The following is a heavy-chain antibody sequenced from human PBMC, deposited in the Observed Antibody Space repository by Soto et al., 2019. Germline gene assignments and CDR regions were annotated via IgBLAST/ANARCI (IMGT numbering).Heavy chain of an antibody. Sequence: SETLSLTCTVPSSSITSSTSYWVLMGQPPGKGLEWIASFFIGGNTYYNPSLKSRVTISVDTSKNQFSLKLSSVTAADTAVYYCARVYSSSYWFDPWGQGTLVTVS. D-gene: IGHD6-6*01. CDR2: FFIGGNT. CDR1: SSSITSSTSY. V-gene: IGHV4-39*07. CDR3: ARVYSSSYWFDP. J-gene: IGHJ5*02.